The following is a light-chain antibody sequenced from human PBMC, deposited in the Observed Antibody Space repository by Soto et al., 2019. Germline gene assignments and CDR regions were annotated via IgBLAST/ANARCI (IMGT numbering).Light chain of an antibody. CDR2: DVS. J-gene: IGLJ2*01. V-gene: IGLV2-14*01. CDR1: SSDVGGYNY. CDR3: SSYTSSSTLYVV. Sequence: QSVLTQPASVSGSPGQSITISCTGTSSDVGGYNYVSWYQQHPGKAPKLMIYDVSNRPSGVSNRFSGSKSGNTASLTISGLQAEDEADYYGSSYTSSSTLYVVFGGGTQLTVL.